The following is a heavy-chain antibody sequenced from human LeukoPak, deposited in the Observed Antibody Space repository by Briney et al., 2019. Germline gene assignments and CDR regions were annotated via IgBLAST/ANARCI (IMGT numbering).Heavy chain of an antibody. CDR3: VRPGIAARRYYYYYMDV. J-gene: IGHJ6*03. Sequence: SETLSLTCTVSGGSISSSSYYWGWIRQPPGKGLEWIGSIYYSGSTYYNPSLKSRVTISVDTSKNQFSLKLSSVTAADTAVYYCVRPGIAARRYYYYYMDVWGKGTTVTVSS. CDR2: IYYSGST. V-gene: IGHV4-39*01. CDR1: GGSISSSSYY. D-gene: IGHD6-6*01.